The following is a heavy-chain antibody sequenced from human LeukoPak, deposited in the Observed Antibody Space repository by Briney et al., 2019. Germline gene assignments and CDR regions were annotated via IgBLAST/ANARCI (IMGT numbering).Heavy chain of an antibody. CDR2: INHSGST. CDR1: GGSFSGYY. CDR3: ARGRIQLWLPYYYYMDV. V-gene: IGHV4-34*01. Sequence: SETLSLTCAVYGGSFSGYYWSWIRQPPGKGLEWIGEINHSGSTNYNPSLKSRVTISVDTSKSQFSLKLSSVTAADTAVYYCARGRIQLWLPYYYYMDVWGKGTTVTVSS. J-gene: IGHJ6*03. D-gene: IGHD5-18*01.